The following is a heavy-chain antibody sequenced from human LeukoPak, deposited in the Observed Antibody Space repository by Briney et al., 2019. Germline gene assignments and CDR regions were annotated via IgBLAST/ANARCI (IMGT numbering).Heavy chain of an antibody. CDR2: IIPIFGTA. D-gene: IGHD2-2*02. Sequence: ASVKVSCKASVGTFSSYAISWVRQAPGQGLEWMGGIIPIFGTANYAQKFQGRVTITADESTSTAYMELSSQRSEDTAVYYCATCARNFYCYRFDYWGQGTLVTVSS. CDR1: VGTFSSYA. J-gene: IGHJ4*02. V-gene: IGHV1-69*13. CDR3: ATCARNFYCYRFDY.